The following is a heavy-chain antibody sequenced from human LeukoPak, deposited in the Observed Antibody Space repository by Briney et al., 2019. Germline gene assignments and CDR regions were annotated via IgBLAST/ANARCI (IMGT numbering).Heavy chain of an antibody. CDR1: GDSISGTSW. V-gene: IGHV4-4*02. CDR2: TSQTGNT. Sequence: PSETLSLTCVVSGDSISGTSWWSWVRQPPGRGLEWIGETSQTGNTNYNPSLKSRVTISLDKSKNQFSLKLNSVTAADTAVYYCAKGRWSSGIYYNFDFWGQGTLVIVSS. CDR3: AKGRWSSGIYYNFDF. D-gene: IGHD1-26*01. J-gene: IGHJ4*02.